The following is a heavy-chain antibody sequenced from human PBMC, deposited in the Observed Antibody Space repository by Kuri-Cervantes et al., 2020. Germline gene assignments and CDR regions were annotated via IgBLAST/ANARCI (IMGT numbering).Heavy chain of an antibody. Sequence: ESLKISCAVSGVSIIGRNWWSWVRQPPGKGLEWIGEIYHTGSTNYYPPLKSRVTMSVDKSKNQFSLKLNYVIAADTAVYFCARIGAYCGRDCYQPSWGQGTLVTVSS. CDR1: GVSIIGRNW. J-gene: IGHJ5*02. V-gene: IGHV4/OR15-8*01. CDR2: IYHTGST. D-gene: IGHD2-21*02. CDR3: ARIGAYCGRDCYQPS.